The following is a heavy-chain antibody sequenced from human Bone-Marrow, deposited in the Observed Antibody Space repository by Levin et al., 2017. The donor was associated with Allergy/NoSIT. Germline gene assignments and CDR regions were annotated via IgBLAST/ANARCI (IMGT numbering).Heavy chain of an antibody. CDR2: VRSKAYGGTT. J-gene: IGHJ4*02. V-gene: IGHV3-49*03. CDR1: GFTFGDYT. CDR3: TRERFVEVPFDR. D-gene: IGHD2-15*01. Sequence: GGSLRLSCTASGFTFGDYTMSWFRQAPGKGLEWIGFVRSKAYGGTTEYAASVKDRFIISRDDSKSIAYLQMDSLKSEDTAVYYCTRERFVEVPFDRWGQGTLVTVSS.